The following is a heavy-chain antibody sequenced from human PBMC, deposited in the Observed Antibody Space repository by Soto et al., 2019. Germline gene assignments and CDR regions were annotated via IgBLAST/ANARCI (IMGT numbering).Heavy chain of an antibody. CDR3: AREGCSGGSCYYYYYGMDV. D-gene: IGHD2-15*01. J-gene: IGHJ6*02. Sequence: QVKLVQSGAEVKKPGSSVKVSCKASGGTFSSYAISWVRQAPGQGLEWMGGIIPIFGTANYAQKFQGRVTITADESTSTAYMELSSLRSEDTAVYYCAREGCSGGSCYYYYYGMDVWGQGTTVTVSS. CDR1: GGTFSSYA. V-gene: IGHV1-69*01. CDR2: IIPIFGTA.